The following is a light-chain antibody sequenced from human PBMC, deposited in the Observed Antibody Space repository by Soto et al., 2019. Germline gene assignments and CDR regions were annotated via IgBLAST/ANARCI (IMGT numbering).Light chain of an antibody. V-gene: IGKV1-5*03. J-gene: IGKJ1*01. CDR2: KAS. Sequence: DIQLTQSPSTLSASVGDRVTITCRASQTIITWLAWYQQKPGKAPKLLISKASSLESGVPSRFSGSGSGTEFTLTINSLQPDDSATYYCQQYHVFSWTFGQGTTVEIE. CDR3: QQYHVFSWT. CDR1: QTIITW.